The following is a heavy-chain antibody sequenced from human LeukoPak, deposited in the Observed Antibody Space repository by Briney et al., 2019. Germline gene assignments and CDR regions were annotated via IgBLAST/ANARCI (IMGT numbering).Heavy chain of an antibody. D-gene: IGHD3-22*01. CDR1: GYTFTGYY. V-gene: IGHV1-2*02. J-gene: IGHJ4*02. CDR3: ARAGGPNDSSGPLGFDY. Sequence: ASVKVSCKASGYTFTGYYMHWVRQAPGQGLEWMGWINPNSGGTNYAQKFQGRVTMTRDTSISTAYMELSRLKSDDTAVYYCARAGGPNDSSGPLGFDYWGQGTLVTVSS. CDR2: INPNSGGT.